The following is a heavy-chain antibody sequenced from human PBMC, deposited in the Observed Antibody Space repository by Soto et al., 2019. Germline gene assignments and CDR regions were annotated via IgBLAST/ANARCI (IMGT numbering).Heavy chain of an antibody. V-gene: IGHV5-10-1*01. CDR3: ARRYSSSSLPDY. CDR1: GYSFTSYW. D-gene: IGHD6-6*01. CDR2: IDPSNSYT. Sequence: GESPKISCKGSGYSFTSYWITWVRQMPGKGLEWMGRIDPSNSYTNYSPSFQGHVTISGDTSISTAYLQWNSLKASDTAIYYCARRYSSSSLPDYWGQGTLVTVSS. J-gene: IGHJ4*02.